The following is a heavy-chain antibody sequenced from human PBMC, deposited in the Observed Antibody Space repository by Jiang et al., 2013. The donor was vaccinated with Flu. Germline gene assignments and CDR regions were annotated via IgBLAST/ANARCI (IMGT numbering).Heavy chain of an antibody. V-gene: IGHV3-15*01. CDR2: IKPKTDVGRT. D-gene: IGHD6-19*01. Sequence: PGKGLEWVGRIKPKTDVGRTEYGAPVKGRFTISRDDSRNTVYLQMNGLKTEDTALYYCATDRVTAGYSSGWYHPLDYWGQGTLVTVSS. J-gene: IGHJ4*02. CDR3: ATDRVTAGYSSGWYHPLDY.